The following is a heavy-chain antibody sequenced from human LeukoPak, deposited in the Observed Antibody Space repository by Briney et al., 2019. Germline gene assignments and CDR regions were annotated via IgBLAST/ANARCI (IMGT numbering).Heavy chain of an antibody. V-gene: IGHV3-33*01. CDR3: ARDSYQDYYGRFDP. CDR1: GFSFSNHG. Sequence: GGSLRLSCAASGFSFSNHGMHWVRQAPGKRLEWVAVIRDDGNNKRYANSVNGRFTISRDNSENTLYLQMNGLTAEDTAMYYCARDSYQDYYGRFDPWGQGTLVIVSS. CDR2: IRDDGNNK. D-gene: IGHD3-10*01. J-gene: IGHJ5*02.